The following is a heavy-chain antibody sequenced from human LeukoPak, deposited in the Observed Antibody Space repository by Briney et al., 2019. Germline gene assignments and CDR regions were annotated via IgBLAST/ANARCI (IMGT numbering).Heavy chain of an antibody. Sequence: GGSLRLSCAASGFIFSDYYMSWIRQAPGKGLEWVSYISNSGSTIYYADSVKGRFTISRDNAKNSLFLQMNSLRAEDTAIYYCAREPDYDLLTGYIDYWGQGTLVTVSP. D-gene: IGHD3-9*01. CDR3: AREPDYDLLTGYIDY. J-gene: IGHJ4*02. V-gene: IGHV3-11*01. CDR2: ISNSGSTI. CDR1: GFIFSDYY.